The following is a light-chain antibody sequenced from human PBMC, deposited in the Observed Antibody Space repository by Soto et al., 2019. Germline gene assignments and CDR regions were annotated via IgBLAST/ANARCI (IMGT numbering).Light chain of an antibody. CDR1: ETVDTSS. Sequence: EIVLTQSPGTLSLSPGETATLSCRASETVDTSSLGWYQQKPGRAPSLLIYSVSRRATGIPDRFSASGSATDFTLTITRLEPEDFAVYYCHQYGSSPPTFGGGTKVEI. V-gene: IGKV3-20*01. CDR3: HQYGSSPPT. CDR2: SVS. J-gene: IGKJ4*01.